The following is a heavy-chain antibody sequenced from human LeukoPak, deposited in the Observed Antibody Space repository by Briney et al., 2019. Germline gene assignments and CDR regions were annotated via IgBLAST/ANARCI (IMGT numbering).Heavy chain of an antibody. J-gene: IGHJ4*02. Sequence: GGSLRLSCAASGFTVSSNYMSWVRQAPGKGLEWVSVIYSGGNTYYADSVKGRFTISRDNSKNTLYLQMSSLRVEDTAVYYCASGYSNSWYSADFDYWGQGTLVTVSS. CDR3: ASGYSNSWYSADFDY. CDR1: GFTVSSNY. V-gene: IGHV3-66*01. CDR2: IYSGGNT. D-gene: IGHD6-13*01.